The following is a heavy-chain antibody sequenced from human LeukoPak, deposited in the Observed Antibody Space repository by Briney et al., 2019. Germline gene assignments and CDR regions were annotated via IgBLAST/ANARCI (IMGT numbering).Heavy chain of an antibody. CDR3: ARDARHRYCSSTSCYRGWLDP. V-gene: IGHV1-69*13. J-gene: IGHJ5*02. CDR2: IIPIFGTA. D-gene: IGHD2-2*01. CDR1: RGTFSSYA. Sequence: ASVKVSCKASRGTFSSYAISWVRQAPGQGLEWMGGIIPIFGTANYAQKFQGRVTITADESTSTAYLELSSLGSEDTAGYYCARDARHRYCSSTSCYRGWLDPWGQGTLVTVSS.